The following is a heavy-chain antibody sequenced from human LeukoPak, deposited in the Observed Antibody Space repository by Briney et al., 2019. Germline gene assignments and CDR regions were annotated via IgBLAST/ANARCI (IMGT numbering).Heavy chain of an antibody. Sequence: PGESLKISCKGSGYSFTSYGLSWVRQAPGQGLEWMGWISAYNGNTNYAQKLQGRVTMTTDTSTSTAYMEVRSLRSDDTAVYYCARGDWDDSSAYDSNTRGYGMDVWGQGTTVTVSS. D-gene: IGHD3-22*01. V-gene: IGHV1-18*01. CDR2: ISAYNGNT. CDR1: GYSFTSYG. J-gene: IGHJ6*02. CDR3: ARGDWDDSSAYDSNTRGYGMDV.